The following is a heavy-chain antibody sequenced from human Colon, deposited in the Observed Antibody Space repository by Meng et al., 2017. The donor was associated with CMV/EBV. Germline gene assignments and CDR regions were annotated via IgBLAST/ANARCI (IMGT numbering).Heavy chain of an antibody. V-gene: IGHV3-30*04. CDR1: GFTFSTYS. J-gene: IGHJ6*02. CDR3: ARAVTPGTSWSGLDV. D-gene: IGHD3-3*01. CDR2: ISYGSNT. Sequence: GGSLRHSCAAPGFTFSTYSMHWVRQAPGKGLEWVAVISYGSNTYYAESLRGQFTISRDNSKNTLWLQKSCVGLDDTAVYYCARAVTPGTSWSGLDVWGQGTTVTVSS.